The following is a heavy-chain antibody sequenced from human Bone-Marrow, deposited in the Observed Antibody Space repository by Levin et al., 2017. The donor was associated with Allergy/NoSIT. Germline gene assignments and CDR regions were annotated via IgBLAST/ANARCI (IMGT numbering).Heavy chain of an antibody. J-gene: IGHJ4*02. CDR1: GFTFSSYW. Sequence: HPGGSLRLSCAASGFTFSSYWMSWVRQAPGKGLEWVANIKQDGSEKYYVDSVKGRFTISRDNAKNSLYLQMNSLRAEDTAVYYCARDPKSSGWYRSFDYWGQGTLVTVSS. CDR2: IKQDGSEK. CDR3: ARDPKSSGWYRSFDY. D-gene: IGHD6-19*01. V-gene: IGHV3-7*04.